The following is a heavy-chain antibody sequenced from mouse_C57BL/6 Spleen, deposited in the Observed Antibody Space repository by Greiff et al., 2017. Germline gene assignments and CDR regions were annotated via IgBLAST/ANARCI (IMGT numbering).Heavy chain of an antibody. CDR3: AREGAGAWFAY. V-gene: IGHV5-16*01. Sequence: VQRVESEGGLVQPGSSMKLSCTASGFTFSDYYMAWVRQVPEKGLEWVANINYDGSSTYYLDSLKSRFIISRDNAKNILYLQMSSLKSEDTATYYCAREGAGAWFAYWGQGTLVTVSA. D-gene: IGHD4-1*01. CDR2: INYDGSST. J-gene: IGHJ3*01. CDR1: GFTFSDYY.